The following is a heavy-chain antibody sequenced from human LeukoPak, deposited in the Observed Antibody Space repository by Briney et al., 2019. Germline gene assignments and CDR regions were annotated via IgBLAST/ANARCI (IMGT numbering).Heavy chain of an antibody. J-gene: IGHJ6*02. CDR2: IYYSGST. CDR1: GGSISSYY. Sequence: SETLPLTCTVSGGSISSYYWSWIRQPPGKGLEWIGYIYYSGSTNYNPSLKSRVTISVDTSKNQFSLKLSSVTAADTAVYYCARQPSRYYGMDVWGQGTTVTVSS. CDR3: ARQPSRYYGMDV. V-gene: IGHV4-59*08. D-gene: IGHD6-25*01.